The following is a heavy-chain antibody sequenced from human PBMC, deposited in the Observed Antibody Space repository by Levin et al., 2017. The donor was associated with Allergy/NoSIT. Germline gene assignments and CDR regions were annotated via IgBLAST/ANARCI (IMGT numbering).Heavy chain of an antibody. J-gene: IGHJ6*02. CDR2: LYSGDST. V-gene: IGHV3-66*04. CDR1: GFTVSSSY. Sequence: GGSLRLSCAASGFTVSSSYMNWVRQAPGKGLEWVSILYSGDSTYYADSVKGRFTISRDSSKNTLYLQMNSLRAEDTAVYYCARQKYYYGLDVWGQGTTVTVSS. CDR3: ARQKYYYGLDV.